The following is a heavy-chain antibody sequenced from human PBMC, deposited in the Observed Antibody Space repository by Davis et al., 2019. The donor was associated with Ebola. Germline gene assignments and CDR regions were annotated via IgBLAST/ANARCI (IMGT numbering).Heavy chain of an antibody. CDR3: VRDPALVVTGGGWHFDL. J-gene: IGHJ2*01. CDR2: VTSSGGST. D-gene: IGHD2-21*02. V-gene: IGHV3-23*01. CDR1: GFTFGSYA. Sequence: GGSLRLSCAASGFTFGSYAMTWARQVPGKGLEWVSAVTSSGGSTYYANSVKVRFTTSRDNAKNSLYLQMNTLRAEDTAVYYCVRDPALVVTGGGWHFDLWGRGTLVTVSS.